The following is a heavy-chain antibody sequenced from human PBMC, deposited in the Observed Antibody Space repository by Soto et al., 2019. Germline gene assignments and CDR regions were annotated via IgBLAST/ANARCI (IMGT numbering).Heavy chain of an antibody. CDR1: GDSFTAYG. Sequence: GEGLTASRKFAGDSFTAYGGAWVLQIPGKGLEWMGIIYPGDSDTGYSPSFQGQVTISADKSINTAYLQWSSLRASDTAIYYCARRAYTNSWYYFDYWGQGTLVTVSS. D-gene: IGHD2-2*02. V-gene: IGHV5-51*01. CDR2: IYPGDSDT. J-gene: IGHJ4*02. CDR3: ARRAYTNSWYYFDY.